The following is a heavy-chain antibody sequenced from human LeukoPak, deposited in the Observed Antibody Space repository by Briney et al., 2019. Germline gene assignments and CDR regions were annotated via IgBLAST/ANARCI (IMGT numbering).Heavy chain of an antibody. CDR1: GYTFTSYY. Sequence: GASVKVSCKASGYTFTSYYMHWVRQAPGQGLEWMGIINPSGGRTSYAQKIQGRVTMTRDTSTSTVYMELSGLRSEDTAVYYCARDSDTSGYYPLVDYWGQGTLVTVSS. D-gene: IGHD3-22*01. CDR2: INPSGGRT. CDR3: ARDSDTSGYYPLVDY. V-gene: IGHV1-46*01. J-gene: IGHJ4*02.